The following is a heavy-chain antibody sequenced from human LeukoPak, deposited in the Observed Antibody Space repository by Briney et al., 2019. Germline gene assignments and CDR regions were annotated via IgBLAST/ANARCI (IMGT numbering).Heavy chain of an antibody. CDR1: GGSISSGNW. J-gene: IGHJ5*02. CDR2: IYHSGST. Sequence: SGTLSLTCAVSGGSISSGNWWSWVRQPPGKGLEWIGEIYHSGSTNYNPSLKSRVTISVDTSKNQFSLKLSSVTAADTAVYYCARVKWGVDPWGQGTLVTVSS. V-gene: IGHV4-4*02. CDR3: ARVKWGVDP. D-gene: IGHD3-16*01.